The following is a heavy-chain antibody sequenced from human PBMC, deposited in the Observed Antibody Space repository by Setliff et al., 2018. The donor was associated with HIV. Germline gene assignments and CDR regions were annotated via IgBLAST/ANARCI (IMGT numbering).Heavy chain of an antibody. J-gene: IGHJ6*02. Sequence: SETLSLTCTVSGVSLSSVSYYWGWVRQPPGKALEWVGSMYYNGKIFYNPSLRSRVTIFVDSSKNELALRLQSVTAEDTAVYYCARRGESTGSWFSSWYSYDMDVWGQGTTVTVSS. CDR1: GVSLSSVSYY. CDR2: MYYNGKI. V-gene: IGHV4-39*01. D-gene: IGHD2-15*01. CDR3: ARRGESTGSWFSSWYSYDMDV.